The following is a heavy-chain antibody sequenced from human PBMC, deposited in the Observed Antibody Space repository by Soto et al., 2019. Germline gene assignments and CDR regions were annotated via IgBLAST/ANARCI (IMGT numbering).Heavy chain of an antibody. CDR2: INAGNGNT. CDR1: GYTFTSYA. J-gene: IGHJ6*02. Sequence: ASVKVSCKASGYTFTSYAMHCVRQAPGQRLEWMGWINAGNGNTKYSQKFQGRVTMTRDTSTSTVYMELSSLRSEDTAVYYCARDRFGYGSGSYYKSYYYGMDVWGQGTTVTVSS. CDR3: ARDRFGYGSGSYYKSYYYGMDV. V-gene: IGHV1-3*01. D-gene: IGHD3-10*01.